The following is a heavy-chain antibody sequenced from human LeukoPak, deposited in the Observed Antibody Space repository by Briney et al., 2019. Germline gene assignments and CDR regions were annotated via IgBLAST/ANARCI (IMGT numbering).Heavy chain of an antibody. V-gene: IGHV3-48*03. CDR2: ISSSGSTI. CDR3: ASQGYNWNYWFDP. Sequence: PGGSLRLSGAASGFTFSSYEMNWVRQAPGKGLEWVSYISSSGSTIYYADSVKGRFTISRDNAKNSLYLQMNSLRAEDTAVYYCASQGYNWNYWFDPWGQGTLVTVSS. D-gene: IGHD1-7*01. CDR1: GFTFSSYE. J-gene: IGHJ5*02.